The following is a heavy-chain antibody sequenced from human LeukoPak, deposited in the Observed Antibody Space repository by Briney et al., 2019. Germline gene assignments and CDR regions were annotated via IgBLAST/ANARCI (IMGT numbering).Heavy chain of an antibody. D-gene: IGHD3-16*02. CDR1: GYTFTSYG. Sequence: ASVKVSCKASGYTFTSYGISWVRQAPGQGLEWMGWISAYNGNTNYAQKLQGRVTMTTDTSTSTAYMELRSLRSDDTAVYYCARDDDYVWGSYRPHFDYWGQGTLVTVPS. J-gene: IGHJ4*02. V-gene: IGHV1-18*01. CDR3: ARDDDYVWGSYRPHFDY. CDR2: ISAYNGNT.